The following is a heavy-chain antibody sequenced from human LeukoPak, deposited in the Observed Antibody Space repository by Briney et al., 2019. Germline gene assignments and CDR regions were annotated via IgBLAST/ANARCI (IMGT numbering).Heavy chain of an antibody. Sequence: ASVKVSCKASGYTFTGYYMHWVRQAPGQGLEWMGWINPNSGGTNYAQKFQGRVTMTRDTSISTAYMELSRLRSDDTAVYYCARDLYDSSGTDAFDIWGQGTMVTVSS. CDR2: INPNSGGT. CDR3: ARDLYDSSGTDAFDI. V-gene: IGHV1-2*02. D-gene: IGHD3-22*01. J-gene: IGHJ3*02. CDR1: GYTFTGYY.